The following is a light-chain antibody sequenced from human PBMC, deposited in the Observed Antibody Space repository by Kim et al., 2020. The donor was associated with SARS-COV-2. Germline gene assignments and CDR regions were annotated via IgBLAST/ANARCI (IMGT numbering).Light chain of an antibody. V-gene: IGKV3-20*01. CDR1: PAVPSDY. CDR3: QQYGDSPVT. J-gene: IGKJ2*01. Sequence: LAPGEGATRSCGASPAVPSDYLSWYQHRPGQPPRLLISDASSRAAGIPDRFSGTGSGTDFALIISRLEPEDSAVYYCQQYGDSPVTFGQGTKLEIK. CDR2: DAS.